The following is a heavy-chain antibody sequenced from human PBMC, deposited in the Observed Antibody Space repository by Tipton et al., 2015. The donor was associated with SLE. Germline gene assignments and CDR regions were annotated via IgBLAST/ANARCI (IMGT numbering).Heavy chain of an antibody. CDR1: GGSISSRTYY. CDR3: ARGGVAAVSPSGRAIDS. D-gene: IGHD1-26*01. V-gene: IGHV4-61*02. CDR2: IYASGTT. Sequence: TLSLTCTVSGGSISSRTYYWGWIRQFPGRGLEWIGLIYASGTTNYNPSLKSRVTISVDTSKNIFSVNLTSVTASDTAVYFCARGGVAAVSPSGRAIDSWGQGTLVTVSS. J-gene: IGHJ4*02.